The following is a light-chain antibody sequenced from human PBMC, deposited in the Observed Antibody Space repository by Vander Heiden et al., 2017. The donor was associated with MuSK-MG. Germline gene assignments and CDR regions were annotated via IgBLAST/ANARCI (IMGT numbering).Light chain of an antibody. CDR2: STS. J-gene: IGLJ2*01. CDR1: TGAVTSGYY. Sequence: QTVVTQEPSLTVSPGGTVTLTCASSTGAVTSGYYPNWFQHKPGQAHRALIYSTSNTHSWTPARFSVSLLGGKAALTLSGVQPEDEAEYYCLLYYGGAVVFGGGTKLTVL. V-gene: IGLV7-43*01. CDR3: LLYYGGAVV.